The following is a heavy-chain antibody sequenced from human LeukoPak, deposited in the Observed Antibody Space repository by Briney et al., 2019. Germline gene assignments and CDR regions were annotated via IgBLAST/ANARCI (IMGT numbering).Heavy chain of an antibody. CDR1: GFTFSSYA. D-gene: IGHD3-22*01. CDR3: ARDFYDSSGYSSGVDY. CDR2: MSSDGSNK. Sequence: PGRSLRLSCAASGFTFSSYAMHWVRQAPGKGLEWVAVMSSDGSNKYYADSVKGRFTISRDNSKNTLYLQMNSLRAEDTAVYYCARDFYDSSGYSSGVDYWGQGTLVTVSS. J-gene: IGHJ4*02. V-gene: IGHV3-30-3*01.